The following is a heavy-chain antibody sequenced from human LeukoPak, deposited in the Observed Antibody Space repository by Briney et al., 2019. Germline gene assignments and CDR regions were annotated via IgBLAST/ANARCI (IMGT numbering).Heavy chain of an antibody. Sequence: ASVKVSCKASGYTFTSYGISLVRQAPGQGLEWMGWISAYNGNTNYAQKLQGRVTMTTDTSTSTAYMELRSLRSDDTAVYYCARDLDGYNYSDEYFQHWGQGTLVTVSS. D-gene: IGHD5-24*01. V-gene: IGHV1-18*01. CDR3: ARDLDGYNYSDEYFQH. J-gene: IGHJ1*01. CDR1: GYTFTSYG. CDR2: ISAYNGNT.